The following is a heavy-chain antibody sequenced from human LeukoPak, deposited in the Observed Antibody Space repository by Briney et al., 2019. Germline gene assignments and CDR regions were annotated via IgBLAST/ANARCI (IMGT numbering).Heavy chain of an antibody. J-gene: IGHJ3*02. D-gene: IGHD2-21*02. V-gene: IGHV3-23*01. Sequence: GGSLRLSCAASGFSLSNFGMSWVRQAPGKGLQWVSGLSGSGGSTYYPDSVKGRFTISRENSKNTLYLQMNSLRAEDTAVYYCAKDLRICAGDCRDAFDIWGQGTTVIVSP. CDR2: LSGSGGST. CDR3: AKDLRICAGDCRDAFDI. CDR1: GFSLSNFG.